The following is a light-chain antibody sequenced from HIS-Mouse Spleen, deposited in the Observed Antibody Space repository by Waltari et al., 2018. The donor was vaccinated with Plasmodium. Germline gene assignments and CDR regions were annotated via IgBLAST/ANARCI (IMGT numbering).Light chain of an antibody. CDR2: EDS. CDR3: YSTDSSGNHRV. Sequence: SYELTQPPSVSVSPGQTARITCSGDALPNKYAYWYQQKSGQAPVLVIYEDSKRPSGSPESISGSSSGTMATLTISGAQVEDEADYYCYSTDSSGNHRVFGGGTKLTVL. J-gene: IGLJ3*02. V-gene: IGLV3-10*01. CDR1: ALPNKY.